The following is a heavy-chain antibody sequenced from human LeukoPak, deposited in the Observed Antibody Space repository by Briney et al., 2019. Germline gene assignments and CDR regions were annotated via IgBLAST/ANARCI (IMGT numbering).Heavy chain of an antibody. CDR1: GGTFSSYA. D-gene: IGHD3-10*01. V-gene: IGHV1-69*01. CDR2: IIPIFGTA. Sequence: GSSVKVSCKASGGTFSSYAISWVRQAPGQGLEWMGGIIPIFGTANYAQKFQGRVTITADESTSTAYMELSSLRSEDTAVYYCARDKDYYGSTEYYYYMDVWGKGTTVTVSS. J-gene: IGHJ6*03. CDR3: ARDKDYYGSTEYYYYMDV.